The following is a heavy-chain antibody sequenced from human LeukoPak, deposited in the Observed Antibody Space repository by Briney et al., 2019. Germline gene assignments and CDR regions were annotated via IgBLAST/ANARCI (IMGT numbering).Heavy chain of an antibody. V-gene: IGHV1-2*02. CDR2: FNPNSGGT. CDR1: GYTFTGYY. D-gene: IGHD2-2*01. Sequence: ASVKVSCKASGYTFTGYYMHWVRQAPGQGLEWMGWFNPNSGGTNYAQKFQGRVTMTRDTSISTAYMELSRLRSDDTAVYYCARGLRVVVPAAIDYYYGMDVWGQGTTVTVSS. CDR3: ARGLRVVVPAAIDYYYGMDV. J-gene: IGHJ6*02.